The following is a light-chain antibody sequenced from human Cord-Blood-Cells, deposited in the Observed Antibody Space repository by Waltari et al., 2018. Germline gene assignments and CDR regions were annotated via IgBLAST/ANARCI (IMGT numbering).Light chain of an antibody. CDR3: QKYNSAPCT. CDR1: QGISNY. Sequence: DIQLTQPQSPLSAPPGDRVTITCRASQGISNYLAGYQQKPGKVPKLLIYAASTLQSGVPSRFRGSGSGTDFTLTISSLQPEDVATYYCQKYNSAPCTFGPGTKVDIK. CDR2: AAS. V-gene: IGKV1-27*01. J-gene: IGKJ3*01.